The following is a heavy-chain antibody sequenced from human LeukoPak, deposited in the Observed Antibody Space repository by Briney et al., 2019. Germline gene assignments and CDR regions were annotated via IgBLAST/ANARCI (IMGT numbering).Heavy chain of an antibody. CDR1: GGSFSGYY. CDR3: ARAGLNGDVDY. J-gene: IGHJ4*02. D-gene: IGHD4-17*01. CDR2: INHSGST. V-gene: IGHV4-34*01. Sequence: SETLSLTCAVYGGSFSGYYWSWIRQPPGKGLEWIGEINHSGSTNYNPSLKSRVTISVDTSKNQFSLKLSSVTAADTAVYYCARAGLNGDVDYWGQGTLVTVSS.